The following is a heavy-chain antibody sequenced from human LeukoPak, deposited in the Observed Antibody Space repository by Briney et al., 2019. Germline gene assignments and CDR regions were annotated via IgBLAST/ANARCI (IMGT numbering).Heavy chain of an antibody. CDR3: AKDPGSTSCCGVLGDY. CDR2: IRYDGSNK. Sequence: PGGSLRLSCAASGFTFSSYGMHWVRQAPGKGLEWVAFIRYDGSNKYYADSVKGRFTISRDNSKNTLYLQINSLRAEDTAVYYCAKDPGSTSCCGVLGDYGGRRILVSVSS. D-gene: IGHD2-2*01. CDR1: GFTFSSYG. J-gene: IGHJ4*02. V-gene: IGHV3-30*02.